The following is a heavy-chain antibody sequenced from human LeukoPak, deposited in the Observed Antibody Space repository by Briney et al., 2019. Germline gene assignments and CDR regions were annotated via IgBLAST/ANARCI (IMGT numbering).Heavy chain of an antibody. CDR3: AKTYYYDPFDF. CDR1: GGSISNSGYY. Sequence: SETLSLTCTVSGGSISNSGYYWGWIRQPPGKGLEWIGNIYYSGITYYNASLKSRITISVDTSKNQFSLKLSSVTAADTAVYYCAKTYYYDPFDFWGQGTLVTVSS. CDR2: IYYSGIT. V-gene: IGHV4-39*01. D-gene: IGHD3-22*01. J-gene: IGHJ4*02.